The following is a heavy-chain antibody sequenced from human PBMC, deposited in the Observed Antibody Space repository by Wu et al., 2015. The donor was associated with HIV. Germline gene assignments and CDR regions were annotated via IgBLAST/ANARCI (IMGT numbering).Heavy chain of an antibody. J-gene: IGHJ5*02. V-gene: IGHV1-2*02. CDR3: ARRPLAVGSAWFDP. Sequence: QVQLVQSGAEMKKPGASVKVSCKASGYTFIGYYLHWVRRAPGQGLEWMGWINPNSGDTDYAQNFQGRVTMTRDTSISTAYMELSRLKSDDTAVYYCARRPLAVGSAWFDPVGPREPWSPSPQ. CDR1: GYTFIGYY. CDR2: INPNSGDT. D-gene: IGHD1-26*01.